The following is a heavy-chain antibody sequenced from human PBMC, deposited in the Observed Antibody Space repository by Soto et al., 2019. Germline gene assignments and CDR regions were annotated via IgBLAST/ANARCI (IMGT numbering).Heavy chain of an antibody. CDR3: ARSPGKTYNWFDP. CDR2: IYYSGST. CDR1: GGSISSYY. V-gene: IGHV4-59*08. J-gene: IGHJ5*02. Sequence: SETLSLTCTVSGGSISSYYWSWIRQPPGKGLEWIGYIYYSGSTNYNPSLKSRVTISVDTSKNQFSLKLSSVTAADTAVYYCARSPGKTYNWFDPWGQGTLVTVS.